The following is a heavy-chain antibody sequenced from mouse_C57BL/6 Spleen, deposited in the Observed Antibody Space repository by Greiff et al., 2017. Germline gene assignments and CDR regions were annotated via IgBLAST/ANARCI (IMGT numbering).Heavy chain of an antibody. CDR1: GFTFSDYY. CDR3: ASGHYFDY. Sequence: VQLKESEGGLVQPGSSMKLSCTASGFTFSDYYMAWVRQVPEKGLEWVANINYDGSSTYYLDSLKSRFIISRDNAKNILYLQMSSLKSKDTATYYCASGHYFDYWGQGTTLTVSS. J-gene: IGHJ2*01. CDR2: INYDGSST. V-gene: IGHV5-16*01.